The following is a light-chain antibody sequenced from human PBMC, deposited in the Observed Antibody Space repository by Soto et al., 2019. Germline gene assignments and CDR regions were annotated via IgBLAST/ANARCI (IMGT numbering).Light chain of an antibody. CDR1: QSISSW. V-gene: IGKV1-5*01. Sequence: DIQMTQSPSTLSASVGDRVTITCRASQSISSWLAWYQQKPGKAPKLLIYDASSLESGVPSRFSGSGSGTEFTLTISSLQPDDFATYYCQQYNSYPWTSCQGTKVEIK. CDR3: QQYNSYPWT. CDR2: DAS. J-gene: IGKJ1*01.